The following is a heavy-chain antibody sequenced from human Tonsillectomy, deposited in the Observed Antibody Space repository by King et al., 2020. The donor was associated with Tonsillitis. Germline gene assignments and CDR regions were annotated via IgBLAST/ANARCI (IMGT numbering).Heavy chain of an antibody. J-gene: IGHJ6*02. V-gene: IGHV1-69*09. CDR1: GGTFSSHA. Sequence: QLVQSGAEVKKPGSSVKVSCKASGGTFSSHAISWVRQAPGQGLEWMGRIIPIVGIVYYAQKFQGRVTITADKSTNTAYLELSSLRSEDTAVYYCARITDAPRMDVWGQGTTVTVSS. D-gene: IGHD3-16*01. CDR2: IIPIVGIV. CDR3: ARITDAPRMDV.